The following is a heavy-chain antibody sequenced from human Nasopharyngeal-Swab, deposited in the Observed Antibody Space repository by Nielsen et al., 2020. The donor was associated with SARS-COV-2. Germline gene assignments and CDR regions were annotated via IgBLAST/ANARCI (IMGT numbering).Heavy chain of an antibody. CDR2: ISSSSSYI. V-gene: IGHV3-21*01. J-gene: IGHJ6*03. CDR1: GFTFSSYS. Sequence: GESLKISCAASGFTFSSYSMNWVRQAPGKGLEWVSSISSSSSYIYYADSVKDRFTISRDNAKNSLYLQMNSLRAEDTAVYYCARDSSGYENYYYYYYMDVWGKGTTVTVSS. CDR3: ARDSSGYENYYYYYYMDV. D-gene: IGHD5-12*01.